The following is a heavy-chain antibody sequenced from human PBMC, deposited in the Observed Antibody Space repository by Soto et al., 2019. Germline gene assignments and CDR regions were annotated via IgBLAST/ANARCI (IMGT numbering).Heavy chain of an antibody. Sequence: GGSLRLSCAASGFTVSSNYMSWVRQAPGKGLEWVSVIYSGGSTYYADSVKGRFTISRDNSKNTLYLQMNSLRAEDTAVYYCARFPTPNSSSPGSDHPNYYYYYMDVWGKGTTVTVSS. CDR3: ARFPTPNSSSPGSDHPNYYYYYMDV. D-gene: IGHD6-6*01. CDR1: GFTVSSNY. J-gene: IGHJ6*03. V-gene: IGHV3-53*01. CDR2: IYSGGST.